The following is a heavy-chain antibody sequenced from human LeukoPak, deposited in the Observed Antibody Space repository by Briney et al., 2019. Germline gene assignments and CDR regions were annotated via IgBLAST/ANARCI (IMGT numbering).Heavy chain of an antibody. V-gene: IGHV1-69*06. D-gene: IGHD1-26*01. CDR3: ARAGVGQELYYYYMDV. CDR2: IIPIFGTA. J-gene: IGHJ6*03. Sequence: ASVKVSCKASGGTFSSYAISWVRQAPGQGLEWMGGIIPIFGTANYAQKFQGRVTITADKSTSTAYMELSSLRSEDTAVYYCARAGVGQELYYYYMDVWGKGTTVTVSS. CDR1: GGTFSSYA.